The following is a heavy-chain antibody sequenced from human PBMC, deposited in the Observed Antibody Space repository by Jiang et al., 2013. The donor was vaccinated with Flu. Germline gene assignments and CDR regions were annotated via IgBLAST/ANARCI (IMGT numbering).Heavy chain of an antibody. J-gene: IGHJ4*02. Sequence: GSGLVKPSQTLSLTCTVSGGSISSGGYYWSWIRQHPGKGLEWIGYIYYSGSTYYNPSLKSRVTISVDTSKNQFSLKLSSVTAADTAVYYCARAPPSGYYFDYWGQGTLVTVSS. D-gene: IGHD3-22*01. CDR2: IYYSGST. CDR3: ARAPPSGYYFDY. CDR1: GGSISSGGYY. V-gene: IGHV4-31*03.